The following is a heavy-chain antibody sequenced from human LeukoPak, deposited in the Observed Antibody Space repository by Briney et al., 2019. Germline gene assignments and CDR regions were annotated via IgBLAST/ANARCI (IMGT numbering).Heavy chain of an antibody. CDR3: ARVSPDSSSWYGTYYFDY. CDR2: ISTCSIYK. D-gene: IGHD6-13*01. Sequence: GGSLRLSCAASGFTFSDSYMSWIRQAPGKGLEWVSYISTCSIYKKYADSVQGRFTISRDNAKNSLYLQMNSLRVDDTAVYYCARVSPDSSSWYGTYYFDYWGQGTLVTVSS. J-gene: IGHJ4*02. CDR1: GFTFSDSY. V-gene: IGHV3-11*06.